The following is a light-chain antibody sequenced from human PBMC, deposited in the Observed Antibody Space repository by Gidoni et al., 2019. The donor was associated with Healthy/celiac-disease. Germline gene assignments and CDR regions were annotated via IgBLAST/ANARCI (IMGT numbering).Light chain of an antibody. J-gene: IGKJ5*01. CDR3: QQSYSTPT. Sequence: DIKMTQSPSSLSASVGDRVTITCRASQSISSYLNWYQQKPGKAPKLLISAASSLQSGVPARFSGSGSGTDFTLTISSLQPEDFATYYCQQSYSTPTCGQGTRLEIK. CDR2: AAS. CDR1: QSISSY. V-gene: IGKV1-39*01.